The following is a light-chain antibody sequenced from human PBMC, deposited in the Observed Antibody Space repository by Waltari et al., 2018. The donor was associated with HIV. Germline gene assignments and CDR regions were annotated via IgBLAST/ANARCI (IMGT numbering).Light chain of an antibody. Sequence: QAGLTQPPSMSKGLRQPATLTCTGNSNNVGNQGAAWLQQHQGHPPKLLSYRNNTRPSGISGTFSASRSGNTASLTITGLQPEDEADYYCSAWDTSLSAWVFGGGTKLTVL. CDR1: SNNVGNQG. CDR3: SAWDTSLSAWV. V-gene: IGLV10-54*01. CDR2: RNN. J-gene: IGLJ3*02.